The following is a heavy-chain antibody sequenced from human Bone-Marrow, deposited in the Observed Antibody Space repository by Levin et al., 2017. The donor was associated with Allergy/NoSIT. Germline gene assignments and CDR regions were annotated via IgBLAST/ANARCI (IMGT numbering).Heavy chain of an antibody. Sequence: SETLSLTCTVSGGSVSSGSYYWSWIRQPPGKGLEWIGYIYYSGSTNYNPSLKSRVTISVDTSKNQFSLKLSSVTAADTAVYYCARLRADIAVADTGIYYFDYWGQGTLVTVSS. V-gene: IGHV4-61*01. CDR1: GGSVSSGSYY. CDR3: ARLRADIAVADTGIYYFDY. CDR2: IYYSGST. D-gene: IGHD6-19*01. J-gene: IGHJ4*02.